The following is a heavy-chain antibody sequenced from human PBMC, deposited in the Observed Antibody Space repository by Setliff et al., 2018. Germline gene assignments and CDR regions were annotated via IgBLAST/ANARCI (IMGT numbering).Heavy chain of an antibody. CDR2: IYTGESTT. CDR3: AKDPNGDYVGAFDS. CDR1: GFTFRSNA. D-gene: IGHD4-17*01. J-gene: IGHJ5*01. V-gene: IGHV3-23*03. Sequence: PGGSLRLSCAASGFTFRSNAMNWVRQAPAKGLEWVSVIYTGESTTYYADSVKGRFTVSRDNTKNTLYLQMNSLRVEDTAVYYCAKDPNGDYVGAFDSWGHGTLVTVSS.